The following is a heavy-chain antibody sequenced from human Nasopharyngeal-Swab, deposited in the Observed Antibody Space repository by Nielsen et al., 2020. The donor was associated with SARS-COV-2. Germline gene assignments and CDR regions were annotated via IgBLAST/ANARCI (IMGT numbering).Heavy chain of an antibody. CDR3: ATEGPHIAKYYYYYMDV. CDR2: ISSSSSYI. CDR1: GFTFSSYS. D-gene: IGHD5-18*01. J-gene: IGHJ6*03. Sequence: GESLKISCAASGFTFSSYSMNWVRQAPGKGLEWVSSISSSSSYIYYADSVKGRLTISRDNAKNSLYLQMNSLRAEDTAVYYCATEGPHIAKYYYYYMDVWGKGTTVTVSS. V-gene: IGHV3-21*01.